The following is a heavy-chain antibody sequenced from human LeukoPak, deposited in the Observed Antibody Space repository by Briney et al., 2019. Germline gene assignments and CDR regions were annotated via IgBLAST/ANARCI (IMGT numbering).Heavy chain of an antibody. V-gene: IGHV3-21*04. CDR1: GFTFSSYS. J-gene: IGHJ4*02. Sequence: GGSLRLSCAASGFTFSSYSMNWVRQAPGKGLEWVSSISSSSSYIYYADSVKGRFTISRDNSKNSLYLQMNSLRTEDTALYYCAKTHLYYYDSSGYSPFDYWGQGTLVTVSS. CDR3: AKTHLYYYDSSGYSPFDY. CDR2: ISSSSSYI. D-gene: IGHD3-22*01.